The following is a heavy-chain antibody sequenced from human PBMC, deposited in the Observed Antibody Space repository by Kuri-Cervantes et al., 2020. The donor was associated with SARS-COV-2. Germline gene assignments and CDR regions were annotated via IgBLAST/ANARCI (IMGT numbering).Heavy chain of an antibody. J-gene: IGHJ1*01. CDR1: GGSFSGYY. D-gene: IGHD1-26*01. V-gene: IGHV4-34*01. CDR2: INHSGST. CDR3: ARVSDSGSPRQPYFQH. Sequence: SETLSLTCAVYGGSFSGYYWSWIRQPPGKGLGWIGEINHSGSTNYNPSLKSRVTISVDTSKNQFSLKLSSVTAADTAVYYCARVSDSGSPRQPYFQHWGQGTLVTVSS.